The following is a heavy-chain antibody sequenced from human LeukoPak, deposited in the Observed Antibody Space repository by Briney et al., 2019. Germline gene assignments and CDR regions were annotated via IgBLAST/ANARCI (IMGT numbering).Heavy chain of an antibody. D-gene: IGHD1-26*01. CDR2: IYYSGST. CDR1: GGSISSYY. V-gene: IGHV4-59*08. CDR3: ARKMGATDYFDY. J-gene: IGHJ4*02. Sequence: SETLSLTCTVSGGSISSYYWSWIRQPPGKGLEWIGYIYYSGSTNYNPSLKSRVTISVDTSKNQFSLKLSSVTAADTAVYYCARKMGATDYFDYGGQGTLVTVSS.